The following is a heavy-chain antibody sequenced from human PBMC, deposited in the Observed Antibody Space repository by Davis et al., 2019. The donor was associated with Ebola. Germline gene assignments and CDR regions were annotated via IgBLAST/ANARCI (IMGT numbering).Heavy chain of an antibody. CDR2: ISYDGGNK. D-gene: IGHD1-1*01. V-gene: IGHV3-30*03. Sequence: PGGSLRLSCAASGFTFSSYGMHWVRQAPGKGLEWVALISYDGGNKYYGESVKGRFTIFRDNAKNTLYLQMNSLRAEDTAVYYCARDFDKVRTWGQGTLVTVSS. CDR1: GFTFSSYG. J-gene: IGHJ4*02. CDR3: ARDFDKVRT.